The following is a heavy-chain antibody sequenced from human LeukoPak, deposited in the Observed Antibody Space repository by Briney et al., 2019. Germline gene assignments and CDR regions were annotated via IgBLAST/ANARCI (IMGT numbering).Heavy chain of an antibody. V-gene: IGHV3-23*01. CDR3: AKVLWGIVGPFDI. CDR2: ISGDGGGT. D-gene: IGHD1-26*01. Sequence: PGGSLRLSCAASGFTFSSHAMSWVRQAPGKGLDWVSAISGDGGGTYYADSVKGRFTISRDNSKSTLYLQMNSLRAEDTAVYYCAKVLWGIVGPFDIWGQGTMVTVSS. J-gene: IGHJ3*02. CDR1: GFTFSSHA.